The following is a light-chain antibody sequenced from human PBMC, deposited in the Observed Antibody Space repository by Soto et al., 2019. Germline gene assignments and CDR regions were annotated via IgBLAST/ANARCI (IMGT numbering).Light chain of an antibody. CDR1: RSDVGAYNY. Sequence: QSALTQPASVSGSPGQSIAISCTGTRSDVGAYNYVSWYQQHPGKAPKLMISEVTNRPSGVSDRFSGSKSGNTASLTISGLQAEDDADYYCCSYVGATTYVFGSGTKVTVL. CDR2: EVT. J-gene: IGLJ1*01. CDR3: CSYVGATTYV. V-gene: IGLV2-14*01.